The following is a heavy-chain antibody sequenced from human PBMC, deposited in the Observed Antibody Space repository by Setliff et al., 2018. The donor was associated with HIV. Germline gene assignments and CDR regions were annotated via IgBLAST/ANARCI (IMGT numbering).Heavy chain of an antibody. CDR2: INHSGST. D-gene: IGHD3-10*01. V-gene: IGHV4-34*01. J-gene: IGHJ4*02. Sequence: SETLSLTCAVYGGSFSGYYWSWIRQPPGKGLEWIGEINHSGSTNYNPSLKSRVTISVDTSKNQFSLKLSSVTAADTAVYYCARARGMVRGVISYWGQGTLVTVPQ. CDR1: GGSFSGYY. CDR3: ARARGMVRGVISY.